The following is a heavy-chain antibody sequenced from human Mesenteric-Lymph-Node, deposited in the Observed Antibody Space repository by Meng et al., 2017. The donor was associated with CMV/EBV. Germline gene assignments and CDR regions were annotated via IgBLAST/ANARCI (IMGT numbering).Heavy chain of an antibody. CDR2: IYYSGTT. V-gene: IGHV4-39*02. Sequence: SGGSISSSSYYWGWIRQPPGKGLEWIGSIYYSGTTYYNSSLKSRVTISVDTSKNQFSLKLSSVTAADTAVYYCVREEKGIAIFGVCDYWGQGTLVTVSS. D-gene: IGHD3-3*01. J-gene: IGHJ4*02. CDR1: GGSISSSSYY. CDR3: VREEKGIAIFGVCDY.